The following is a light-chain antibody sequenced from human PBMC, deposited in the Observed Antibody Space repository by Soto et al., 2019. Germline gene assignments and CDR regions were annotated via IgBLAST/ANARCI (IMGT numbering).Light chain of an antibody. J-gene: IGLJ3*02. CDR3: VLHYNCARV. V-gene: IGLV7-46*01. CDR1: TGAVNSGHS. CDR2: DTT. Sequence: QAVVTQEPSLTVSPGGPVILTCGSSTGAVNSGHSPYWFQQKPGQAPRTLIYDTTNKHSWTPARFSGSLLGGKGALTLSGAQPDDEADYYCVLHYNCARVFGGGTKVTVL.